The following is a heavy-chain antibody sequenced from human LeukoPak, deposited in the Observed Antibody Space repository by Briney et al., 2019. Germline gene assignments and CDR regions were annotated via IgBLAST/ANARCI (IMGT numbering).Heavy chain of an antibody. CDR2: ISGSGGST. J-gene: IGHJ4*02. Sequence: GGSLRLSCAASGFTFSSYAMSWVRQAPGKGLEWVSAISGSGGSTYYADSVKGRFTISRDNSKNTLYLQMNSLRAEDTAVYYCAKGSHMIVVVITPYYFDYWGQGTLVTVSS. D-gene: IGHD3-22*01. CDR1: GFTFSSYA. CDR3: AKGSHMIVVVITPYYFDY. V-gene: IGHV3-23*01.